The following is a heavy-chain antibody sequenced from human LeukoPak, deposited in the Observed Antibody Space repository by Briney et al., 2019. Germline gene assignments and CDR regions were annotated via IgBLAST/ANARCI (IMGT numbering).Heavy chain of an antibody. V-gene: IGHV3-66*02. CDR2: IYIDGST. D-gene: IGHD3-9*01. CDR1: GLSVSVNF. CDR3: ASERRYEPLTGYYPLDY. J-gene: IGHJ4*02. Sequence: GGSLRLSCAASGLSVSVNFMTWVRQGPGKGLQCVAVIYIDGSTYDADSVRGRFSISRDSSTNTLYLQMNNLRTEDTAVYYCASERRYEPLTGYYPLDYWGQGTLVTVSS.